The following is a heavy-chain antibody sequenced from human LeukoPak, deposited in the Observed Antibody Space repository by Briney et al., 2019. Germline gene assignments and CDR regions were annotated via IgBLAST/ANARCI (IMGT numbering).Heavy chain of an antibody. V-gene: IGHV4-30-2*01. D-gene: IGHD6-13*01. CDR1: GGSISSGGYY. Sequence: SETLSLTCTVSGGSISSGGYYWSWIRQPPGKGLEWIGYIYHSGSTYYNPSLKSRVTISVDRSKNQFSLKLSSVTAADTAVYYCAREVEAAAKIDYWGQGTLVTVSS. J-gene: IGHJ4*02. CDR2: IYHSGST. CDR3: AREVEAAAKIDY.